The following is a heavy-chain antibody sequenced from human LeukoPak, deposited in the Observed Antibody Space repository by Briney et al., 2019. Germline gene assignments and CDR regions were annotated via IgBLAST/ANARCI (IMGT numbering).Heavy chain of an antibody. CDR3: ARHSLRFWEWPHNHYYYTDV. J-gene: IGHJ6*03. Sequence: GGSLRLSCAAFGFTFSDFHMSWIRQAPGKGLEWVSYISLRNNSIYYADSVKGRFTISRDDATNFLYLQMTGLRADDTAVYYWARHSLRFWEWPHNHYYYTDVWATGTAVTVPS. CDR1: GFTFSDFH. CDR2: ISLRNNSI. D-gene: IGHD3-3*01. V-gene: IGHV3-11*04.